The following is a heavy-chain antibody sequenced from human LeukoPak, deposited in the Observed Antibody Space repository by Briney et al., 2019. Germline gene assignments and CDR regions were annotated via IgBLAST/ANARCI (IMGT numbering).Heavy chain of an antibody. V-gene: IGHV4-39*01. CDR2: IYYSGST. J-gene: IGHJ4*02. D-gene: IGHD1-26*01. CDR3: ARLSGTVRDY. CDR1: GGSISSSSYY. Sequence: SETLSLTCTVSGGSISSSSYYWGWIRQPPGKGLEWIGSIYYSGSTYYNPSLKSRVTISVDTSKNQFSLKLSSVTAADTAVYYCARLSGTVRDYWGQGTLVTVSS.